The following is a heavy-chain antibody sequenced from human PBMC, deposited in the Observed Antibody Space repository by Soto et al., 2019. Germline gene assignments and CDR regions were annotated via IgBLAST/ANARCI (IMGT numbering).Heavy chain of an antibody. CDR1: GGSISSYY. V-gene: IGHV4-59*01. CDR3: ARDQAAAGRKGCEY. CDR2: IYYSGST. Sequence: SGNLSLTCTVSGGSISSYYWSWIRQPPGKGLEWIGYIYYSGSTNYNPSLKSRVTISVDTSKNQFSLKLSSVTAADTAVYYCARDQAAAGRKGCEYWGQRTRATLPA. D-gene: IGHD6-13*01. J-gene: IGHJ4*02.